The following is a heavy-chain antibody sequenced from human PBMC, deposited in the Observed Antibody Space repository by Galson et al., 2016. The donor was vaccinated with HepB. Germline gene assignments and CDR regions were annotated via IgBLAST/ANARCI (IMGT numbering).Heavy chain of an antibody. CDR1: GYTFSTYA. D-gene: IGHD2-21*02. J-gene: IGHJ4*02. CDR2: INGGNGNT. V-gene: IGHV1-3*01. Sequence: SVKVSCKASGYTFSTYAIHWVRQAPGQSLEWMGWINGGNGNTKFSHKFQGRVSFTSDTSASTAYMVLSSLRSEDTAVFYCARGSDVTCRGGDCTLDYWGQGTLVTVSS. CDR3: ARGSDVTCRGGDCTLDY.